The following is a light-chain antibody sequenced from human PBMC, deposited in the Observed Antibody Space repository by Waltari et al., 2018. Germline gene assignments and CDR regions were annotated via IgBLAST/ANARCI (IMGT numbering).Light chain of an antibody. CDR2: EVN. CDR3: CSYAGSTTWL. CDR1: NSVVGHYNL. V-gene: IGLV2-23*02. Sequence: QSALTQPASVSGSPGQSITIPCTGSNSVVGHYNLVSWYQQHPGKAPKLLLYEVNQRPSGVSSRFSGSKSGITASLTISGLQAEDEADFYCCSYAGSTTWLFGGGTRLTVL. J-gene: IGLJ2*01.